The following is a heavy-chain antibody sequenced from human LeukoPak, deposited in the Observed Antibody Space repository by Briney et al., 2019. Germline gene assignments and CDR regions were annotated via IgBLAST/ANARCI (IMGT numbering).Heavy chain of an antibody. CDR2: ISGSGGST. V-gene: IGHV3-23*01. J-gene: IGHJ4*02. Sequence: PGGSLRLSCAASGFTFRSYAMSWVRQAPGKGLEWVSAISGSGGSTYYADSVKGRFTISRDNSKNTLYLQMNSLRAQDPAVYYWASYESSVYSHYFTSGGKGTLVTVSS. D-gene: IGHD3-22*01. CDR3: ASYESSVYSHYFTS. CDR1: GFTFRSYA.